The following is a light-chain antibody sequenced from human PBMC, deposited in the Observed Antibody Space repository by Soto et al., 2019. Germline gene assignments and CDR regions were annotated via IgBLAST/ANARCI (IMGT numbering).Light chain of an antibody. V-gene: IGKV3-20*01. CDR3: QHYGDSLSIT. J-gene: IGKJ5*01. CDR2: GTY. CDR1: QSISGNY. Sequence: EVVLTQSPGTLSLSLGERVSLCCRAIQSISGNYLALYQHKPGQPTRLILSGTYTRANGIPDRFSGRGSGTDFSLTISRLEPGDFAVYYCQHYGDSLSITFGQGTRLEIK.